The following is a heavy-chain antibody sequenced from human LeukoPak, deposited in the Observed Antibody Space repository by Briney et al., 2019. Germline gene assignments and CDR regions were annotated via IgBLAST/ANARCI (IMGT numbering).Heavy chain of an antibody. CDR2: IYYSGST. J-gene: IGHJ5*02. D-gene: IGHD5-12*01. CDR3: ARARGWGYREGHNWFDP. Sequence: SETLSLTCTVSGGSISSYYWSWIRQPPGKGLEWIGYIYYSGSTNYNPSLKSRVTISVDTSKNQFSLKLSSVTAADTAVYYCARARGWGYREGHNWFDPWGQGTLVTVSS. V-gene: IGHV4-59*01. CDR1: GGSISSYY.